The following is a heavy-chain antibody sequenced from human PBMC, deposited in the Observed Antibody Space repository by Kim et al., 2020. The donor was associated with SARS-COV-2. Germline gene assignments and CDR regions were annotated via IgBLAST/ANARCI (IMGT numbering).Heavy chain of an antibody. CDR1: GGSFSGYY. CDR3: ARAWGFGYFDY. V-gene: IGHV4-34*01. D-gene: IGHD7-27*01. CDR2: INHSGST. J-gene: IGHJ4*02. Sequence: SETLSLTCAVYGGSFSGYYWSWIRQPPGKGLEWIGEINHSGSTNYNPSLKSRVTISVDTSKNQFSLKLSSVTAADTAVYYCARAWGFGYFDYWGQGTLVTVSS.